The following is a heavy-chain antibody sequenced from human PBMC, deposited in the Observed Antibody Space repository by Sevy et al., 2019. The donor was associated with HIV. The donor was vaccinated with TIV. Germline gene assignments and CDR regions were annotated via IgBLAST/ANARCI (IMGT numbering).Heavy chain of an antibody. CDR1: GFTFSNYV. J-gene: IGHJ6*02. CDR2: ISYDGINK. CDR3: ARDSNSGYYYYYAMDV. Sequence: GGSLRLSCAASGFTFSNYVMHWVRQAPGKGLEWVAVISYDGINKYYADSVKGRFTISRDNSKNTLYVQMNSLRAEDTAVYYCARDSNSGYYYYYAMDVWGQGTTVTVSS. V-gene: IGHV3-30-3*01. D-gene: IGHD1-26*01.